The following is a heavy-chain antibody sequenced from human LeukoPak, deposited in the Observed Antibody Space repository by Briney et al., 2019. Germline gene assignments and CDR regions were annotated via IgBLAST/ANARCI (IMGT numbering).Heavy chain of an antibody. V-gene: IGHV4-31*03. Sequence: SETLSLTCTVSGGSISSGGYYWSWIRQHPGKGLEWIGYIYYSGSTYYNPPLKSRVTISVDTSKNQFSLKLSSVTAADTAVYYCARADAPPYYCSGGSCYSYYFDYWGRGTLVTVSS. CDR1: GGSISSGGYY. CDR3: ARADAPPYYCSGGSCYSYYFDY. J-gene: IGHJ4*02. D-gene: IGHD2-15*01. CDR2: IYYSGST.